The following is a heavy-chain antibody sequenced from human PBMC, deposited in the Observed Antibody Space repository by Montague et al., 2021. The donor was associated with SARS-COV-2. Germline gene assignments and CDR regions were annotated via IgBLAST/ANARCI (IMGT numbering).Heavy chain of an antibody. CDR3: RVGNYHDSISDH. D-gene: IGHD3-22*01. V-gene: IGHV3-23*01. J-gene: IGHJ4*02. Sequence: SLRLSCAASGFTFSSYAMSWVRQAPRKGLEWVSAISGSGGSTYYADSVKGRFTISRDNSKNTLYLQMNSLRAEDTAVYYCRVGNYHDSISDHWGQGTLVTVSS. CDR2: ISGSGGST. CDR1: GFTFSSYA.